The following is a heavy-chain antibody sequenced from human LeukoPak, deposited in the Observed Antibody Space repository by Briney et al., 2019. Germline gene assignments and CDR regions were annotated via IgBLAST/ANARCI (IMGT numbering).Heavy chain of an antibody. CDR1: GGSISSYY. J-gene: IGHJ4*02. V-gene: IGHV4-59*01. D-gene: IGHD6-13*01. Sequence: PSETLSLTCTVSGGSISSYYWSWIRQPPGKGLEWIGYIYYSGSTNYNPSLKSRVTISVDTSKNQFSLKLSSVTAADTAVYYCARGYSSSGAYFDYWGQGTLVTVSS. CDR3: ARGYSSSGAYFDY. CDR2: IYYSGST.